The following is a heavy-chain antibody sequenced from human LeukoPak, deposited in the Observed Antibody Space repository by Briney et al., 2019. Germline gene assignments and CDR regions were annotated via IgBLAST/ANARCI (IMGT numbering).Heavy chain of an antibody. V-gene: IGHV4-4*07. CDR3: ARSGLNWFDP. J-gene: IGHJ5*02. Sequence: PSETLSLTSTVSGGSISSYYWSWIRQPAGKGLEWIGRMFTSGSTKYNPSLKSRVTMSVDTSKNQFSLKLSSVTAADTAVYYCARSGLNWFDPWGQGTLVTVSS. D-gene: IGHD1-26*01. CDR1: GGSISSYY. CDR2: MFTSGST.